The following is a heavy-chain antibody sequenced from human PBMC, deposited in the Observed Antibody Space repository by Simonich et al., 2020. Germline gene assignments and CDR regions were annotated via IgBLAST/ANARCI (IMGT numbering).Heavy chain of an antibody. Sequence: QVQLVQSGAEVKKPGASVKVSCKASGYTFTGYYMHWVRQAPGKGLEWMGRINPNSGGTNYAQKFQGRGTMTRDTSISTAYMELSRLRSDDTAVYYCARDLLTGDYSIRYFDLWGRGTLVTVSS. CDR1: GYTFTGYY. CDR3: ARDLLTGDYSIRYFDL. CDR2: INPNSGGT. D-gene: IGHD7-27*01. J-gene: IGHJ2*01. V-gene: IGHV1-2*06.